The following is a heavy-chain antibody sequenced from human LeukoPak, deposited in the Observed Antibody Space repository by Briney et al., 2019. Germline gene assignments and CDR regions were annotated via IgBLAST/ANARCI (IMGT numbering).Heavy chain of an antibody. CDR3: ARARSSTFSYSDY. D-gene: IGHD2-21*01. V-gene: IGHV3-48*02. J-gene: IGHJ4*02. CDR2: ILDTGSTT. Sequence: GGSLRLSCAASQISFSDHSMNWVRQAPGKGLEWVAYILDTGSTTSYADSVKGRFTISRDNAKASLYLHMNSLRDEDTAVYFCARARSSTFSYSDYWGQGTLVTVSS. CDR1: QISFSDHS.